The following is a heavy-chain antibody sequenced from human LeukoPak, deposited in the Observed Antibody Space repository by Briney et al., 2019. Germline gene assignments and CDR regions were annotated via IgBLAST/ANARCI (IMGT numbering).Heavy chain of an antibody. D-gene: IGHD3-16*02. J-gene: IGHJ4*02. CDR2: INTNTENP. CDR1: GYTFTSYA. V-gene: IGHV7-4-1*02. Sequence: GASVKVSCKASGYTFTSYAMNWVRQAPGQGLEWMGWINTNTENPTYAQGFTGRFVFSLDTSVSTAYLQISSLKAEDTAVYYCAREGLGSRLGELSPLDYWGQGTLVTVSS. CDR3: AREGLGSRLGELSPLDY.